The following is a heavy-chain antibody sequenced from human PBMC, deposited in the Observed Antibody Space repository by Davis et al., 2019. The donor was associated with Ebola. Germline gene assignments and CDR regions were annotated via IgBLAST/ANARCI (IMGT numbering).Heavy chain of an antibody. CDR1: GDSVSNNY. Sequence: SETLSLTCTVSGDSVSNNYWTWIRQTPGKGLEWIGYIYHSGSTKYNPSLKSRVTISVDTSKNQLPLKLTSVTAADTAVYYCAREVADEHFYYGMDVWGQGTTVTVSS. CDR3: AREVADEHFYYGMDV. D-gene: IGHD6-19*01. J-gene: IGHJ6*02. V-gene: IGHV4-59*02. CDR2: IYHSGST.